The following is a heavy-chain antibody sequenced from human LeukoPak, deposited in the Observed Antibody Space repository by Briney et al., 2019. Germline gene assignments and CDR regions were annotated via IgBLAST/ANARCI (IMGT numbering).Heavy chain of an antibody. CDR1: GGTFSSYA. J-gene: IGHJ5*02. Sequence: SVKVSCKASGGTFSSYAISWVRQAPGQGLEWMGGIIPIFGTANYAQKFQGRVTITADESTSTAYMELSSLRSEDTAVYYCARESGYCSGGSCAGRFDPWGQGTLVTVSS. V-gene: IGHV1-69*01. D-gene: IGHD2-15*01. CDR2: IIPIFGTA. CDR3: ARESGYCSGGSCAGRFDP.